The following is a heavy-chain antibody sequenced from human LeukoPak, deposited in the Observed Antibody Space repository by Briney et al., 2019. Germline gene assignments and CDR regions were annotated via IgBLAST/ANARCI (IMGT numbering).Heavy chain of an antibody. CDR2: MNPNSGNT. J-gene: IGHJ6*02. V-gene: IGHV1-8*01. D-gene: IGHD5-18*01. CDR3: ARDFPVDTAHYYYYGMDV. Sequence: ASVKVSCKASGYTFTSYDINWVRQATGQGLEWMGWMNPNSGNTGYAQKFQGRVTMTGNTSISTTYLEPSSLRSEDTAVYYCARDFPVDTAHYYYYGMDVWGQGTTVTVSS. CDR1: GYTFTSYD.